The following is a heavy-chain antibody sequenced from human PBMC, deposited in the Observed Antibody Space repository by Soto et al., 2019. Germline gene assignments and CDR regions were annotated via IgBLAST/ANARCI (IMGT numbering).Heavy chain of an antibody. D-gene: IGHD2-8*01. CDR3: ATNRGFDCYYFDS. V-gene: IGHV4-59*06. CDR1: GGSISDYY. J-gene: IGHJ4*02. Sequence: PSETLSLTCTVSGGSISDYYWSWIRQPPGKGLEWIGYIYFSGTTWYNPSLKSRVVMSVDLSQNQFSLNLTSVTAADTAVYFCATNRGFDCYYFDSWGQGTPVTVSS. CDR2: IYFSGTT.